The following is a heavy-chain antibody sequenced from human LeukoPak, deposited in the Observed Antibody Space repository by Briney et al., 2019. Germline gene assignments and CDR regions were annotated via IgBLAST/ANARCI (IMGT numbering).Heavy chain of an antibody. CDR2: INHSGST. CDR1: GGSFSGYY. Sequence: SETLSLTCAVYGGSFSGYYWSWIRQPPGKGLEWIGEINHSGSTNYNPSLKSRVTISVDTSKNQFSLKLSSVTAADTAVYYCARAGGSYRTHYGMDVWGQGTTVTVSS. D-gene: IGHD1-26*01. CDR3: ARAGGSYRTHYGMDV. V-gene: IGHV4-34*01. J-gene: IGHJ6*02.